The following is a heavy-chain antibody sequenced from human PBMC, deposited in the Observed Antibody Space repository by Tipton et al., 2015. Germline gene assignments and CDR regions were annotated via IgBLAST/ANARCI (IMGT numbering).Heavy chain of an antibody. J-gene: IGHJ4*02. CDR1: GFSFSDYD. D-gene: IGHD3-10*01. CDR3: ARGRFGDLPYFDS. V-gene: IGHV3-21*01. Sequence: GSLRLSCAASGFSFSDYDMNWVRQAPGKGLGWVSLFSRTGAYIYYADSVKGRFTISRDNARNSLYLQMNSLRAEDSAFYYCARGRFGDLPYFDSWGQGTLVTVSS. CDR2: FSRTGAYI.